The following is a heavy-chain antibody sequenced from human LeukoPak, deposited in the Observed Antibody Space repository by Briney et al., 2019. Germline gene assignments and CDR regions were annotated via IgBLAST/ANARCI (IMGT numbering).Heavy chain of an antibody. Sequence: GGSLRLSCAASGFTFSSYGMHWVRQAPGKGLEWVAVISYDGSNKYYGDSVKGRFTISRDNSKNTLYLQMNSLRAEDTAVYYCAKGSGIAAAGPRVLDVWGKGTTVTVSS. CDR2: ISYDGSNK. V-gene: IGHV3-30*18. J-gene: IGHJ6*04. CDR1: GFTFSSYG. CDR3: AKGSGIAAAGPRVLDV. D-gene: IGHD6-13*01.